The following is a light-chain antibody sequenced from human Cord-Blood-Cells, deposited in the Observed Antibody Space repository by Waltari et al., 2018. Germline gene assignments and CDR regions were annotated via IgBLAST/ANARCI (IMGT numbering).Light chain of an antibody. V-gene: IGKV1-8*01. Sequence: AIRMTQSPPSLSASTGDSATITCRASQGISSYLAWYQQKPGKAPKLLIYAASTLQSGVPSRFSGSGSGTDFTLTISCLQSEDFATYYCQQYYSYPRTFGQGTKVEIK. J-gene: IGKJ1*01. CDR1: QGISSY. CDR2: AAS. CDR3: QQYYSYPRT.